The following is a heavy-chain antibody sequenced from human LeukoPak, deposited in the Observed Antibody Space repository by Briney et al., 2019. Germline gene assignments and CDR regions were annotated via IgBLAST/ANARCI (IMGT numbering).Heavy chain of an antibody. CDR1: GYTFTGYY. CDR2: INPNSGGT. V-gene: IGHV1-2*04. D-gene: IGHD3-3*01. Sequence: ASVKVSCKASGYTFTGYYMHWVRQAPGQGLEWMGWINPNSGGTNHAQKFQGWVTMTRDTSISTAYMELSRLRSDDTAVYYCARDLGGYDFWSGYYQANYGMDVWGQGTTVTVSS. J-gene: IGHJ6*02. CDR3: ARDLGGYDFWSGYYQANYGMDV.